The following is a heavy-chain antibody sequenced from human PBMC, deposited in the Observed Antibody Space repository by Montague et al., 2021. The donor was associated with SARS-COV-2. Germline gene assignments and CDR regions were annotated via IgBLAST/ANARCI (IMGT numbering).Heavy chain of an antibody. V-gene: IGHV4-61*02. D-gene: IGHD3-16*01. CDR2: VFTSGST. CDR1: GDSISSGTYY. Sequence: TLSLTCTVSGDSISSGTYYWTWLRQPAGKGLEWVGRVFTSGSTNYNPSLKIRLSISIDTSQNQLSLKLSAVTAADTALYYCTRGVGDVGYWGQGTQVTVSS. CDR3: TRGVGDVGY. J-gene: IGHJ4*02.